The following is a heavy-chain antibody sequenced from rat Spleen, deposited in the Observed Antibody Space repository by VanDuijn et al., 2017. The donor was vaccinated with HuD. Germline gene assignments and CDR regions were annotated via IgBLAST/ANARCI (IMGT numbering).Heavy chain of an antibody. V-gene: IGHV5S13*01. Sequence: EVQLVGSGGGSVQPGRSMKLSCAASGFTFSNYDMAWVRQAPTKGLEWVASISPSGGNTYYRDSVKGRFTISRDNAKNTQYLQIDSLRSEDTATYYCARDTTVRDYFDYWGQGVMVTVSS. CDR3: ARDTTVRDYFDY. J-gene: IGHJ2*01. CDR1: GFTFSNYD. D-gene: IGHD1-8*01. CDR2: ISPSGGNT.